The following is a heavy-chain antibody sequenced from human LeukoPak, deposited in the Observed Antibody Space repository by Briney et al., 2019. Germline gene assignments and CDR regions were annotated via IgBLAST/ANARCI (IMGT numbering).Heavy chain of an antibody. J-gene: IGHJ6*02. CDR1: GGSIRSGDYS. Sequence: SQTLSLTCTVSGGSIRSGDYSWNWIRQHPGKGLEWIGYIYYSGSTYYNPSLTSRVTMSIDTSKNQFSLKLSSVTAADTAIYYCARDHTETSSLNFRNYYYYGMDIWGQGTTVIVSS. D-gene: IGHD4-4*01. V-gene: IGHV4-31*03. CDR3: ARDHTETSSLNFRNYYYYGMDI. CDR2: IYYSGST.